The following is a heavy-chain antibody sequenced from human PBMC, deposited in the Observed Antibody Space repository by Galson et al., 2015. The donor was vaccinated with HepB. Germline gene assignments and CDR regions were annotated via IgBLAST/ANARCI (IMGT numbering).Heavy chain of an antibody. V-gene: IGHV3-30*04. CDR3: ARAHPVREKPIVGATPGAFDY. CDR1: GFTFSSYT. J-gene: IGHJ4*02. D-gene: IGHD1-26*01. CDR2: ISYDGTIK. Sequence: SLRLSCAASGFTFSSYTMHWVRQAPGKGLEWVAVISYDGTIKYYADSVKGRFTISRDNSKNTLYLQMNSLRAADTAVYYCARAHPVREKPIVGATPGAFDYWGQGTLVTVSS.